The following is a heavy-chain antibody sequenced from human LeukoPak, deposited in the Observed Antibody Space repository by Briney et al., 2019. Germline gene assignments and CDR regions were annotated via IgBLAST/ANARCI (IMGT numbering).Heavy chain of an antibody. CDR2: ISGSGGGT. CDR1: GFTFSSYA. CDR3: AKDHEVWYSSSHDY. V-gene: IGHV3-23*01. J-gene: IGHJ4*02. D-gene: IGHD6-13*01. Sequence: GGSLRLSCAASGFTFSSYAMSWVRQAPGKGLEWVSAISGSGGGTYYADSVKGRFTISRDNSKNTLYLQMNSLRAEDTAVYYCAKDHEVWYSSSHDYWGQGTLVTVSS.